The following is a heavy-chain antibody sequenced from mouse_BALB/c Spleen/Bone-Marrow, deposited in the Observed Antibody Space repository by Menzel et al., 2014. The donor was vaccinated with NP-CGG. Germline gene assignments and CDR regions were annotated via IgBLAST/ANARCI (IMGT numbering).Heavy chain of an antibody. CDR1: GFNIKDTY. CDR2: IDPANGNT. Sequence: EVQLQQSGAELVKPGASVKLSCTASGFNIKDTYILWVKQRPEQGLEWIGRIDPANGNTKYGPKFQVKATITADPSSNTAYLQLSSLTPEDTAVYSCARGKGIYLGFAYWGQGTLVTVSA. CDR3: ARGKGIYLGFAY. D-gene: IGHD2-1*01. V-gene: IGHV14-3*02. J-gene: IGHJ3*01.